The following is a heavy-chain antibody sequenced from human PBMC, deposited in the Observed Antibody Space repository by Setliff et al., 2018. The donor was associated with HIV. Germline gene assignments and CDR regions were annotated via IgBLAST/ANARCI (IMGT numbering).Heavy chain of an antibody. V-gene: IGHV4-4*08. J-gene: IGHJ5*02. CDR3: ARGQESGTNWFDP. CDR2: IYSSGST. D-gene: IGHD1-1*01. CDR1: GGSIRSYY. Sequence: SETLSLTCTVSGGSIRSYYWSWIRQPPGKRLEWIGYIYSSGSTNYNPSLKSRVTMSVDTSKNHFSLNLTSVTAADTAVYYCARGQESGTNWFDPWGQGTLVTVSS.